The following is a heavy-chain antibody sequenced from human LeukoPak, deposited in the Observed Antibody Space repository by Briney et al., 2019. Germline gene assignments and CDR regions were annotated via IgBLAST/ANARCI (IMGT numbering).Heavy chain of an antibody. D-gene: IGHD3-3*01. CDR3: ARHYYDFWSGYYAPSYYGMDV. V-gene: IGHV1-18*01. Sequence: ASVKVSCKASGGTFSSYAISWVRQAPGQGLEWMGWISAYNGNTNYAQKLQGRVTMTTDTSTSTAYMELRSLRSDDTAVYYCARHYYDFWSGYYAPSYYGMDVWGQGTTVTVSS. J-gene: IGHJ6*02. CDR2: ISAYNGNT. CDR1: GGTFSSYA.